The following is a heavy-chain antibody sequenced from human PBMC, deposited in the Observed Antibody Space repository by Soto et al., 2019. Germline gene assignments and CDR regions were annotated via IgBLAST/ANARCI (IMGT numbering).Heavy chain of an antibody. CDR3: AKVRDASGSYVDMDV. D-gene: IGHD3-10*01. J-gene: IGHJ6*03. Sequence: GGSLRLSCAASGFTSIIYGMNWVRQAPGKGLEWVSGISGGGGSRYYADSVKGRFTISRDNSKNTLYLEMNSLRAEDTAVYYCAKVRDASGSYVDMDVWDKGTTVTVSS. CDR1: GFTSIIYG. CDR2: ISGGGGSR. V-gene: IGHV3-23*01.